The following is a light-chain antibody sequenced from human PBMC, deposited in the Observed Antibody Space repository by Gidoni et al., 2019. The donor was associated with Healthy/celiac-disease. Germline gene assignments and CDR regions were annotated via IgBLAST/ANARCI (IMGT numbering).Light chain of an antibody. CDR1: QRISSY. CDR3: QQSYSTSWT. CDR2: AAS. Sequence: IQMTPAPSYLSASVGDRVTIPCRASQRISSYLNWYQQKPGKAPKLLIYAASSLQSGVPSRFSGSGSGTDFTLTISSLQPEDFATYYCQQSYSTSWTFGQGTKVEIK. V-gene: IGKV1-39*01. J-gene: IGKJ1*01.